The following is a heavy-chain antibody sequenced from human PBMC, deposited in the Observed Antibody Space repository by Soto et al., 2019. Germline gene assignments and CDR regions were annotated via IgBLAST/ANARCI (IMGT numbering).Heavy chain of an antibody. V-gene: IGHV3-33*01. J-gene: IGHJ6*02. Sequence: QVQLVESGGGVVQPGTSLRLSCAASRLTFSTYDMHWVRQAPGKGLEWVALIWSDASREFYADSVKGRFSISRDNSKNKLLLQMNGLRAEDTAVYYCAGEPKGGAYDMDVWDQGTTVTVSS. D-gene: IGHD3-16*01. CDR2: IWSDASRE. CDR1: RLTFSTYD. CDR3: AGEPKGGAYDMDV.